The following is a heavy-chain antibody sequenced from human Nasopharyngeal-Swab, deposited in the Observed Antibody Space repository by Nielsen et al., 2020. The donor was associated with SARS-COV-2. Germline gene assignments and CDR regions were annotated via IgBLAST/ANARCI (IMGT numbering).Heavy chain of an antibody. CDR3: ARDSGNYYVDF. CDR2: IRGDGHAT. CDR1: GFIFSGSA. Sequence: GESLKISCAASGFIFSGSAMHWVRQAPGKGLEWLANIRGDGHATTYVDSVKGRFTISRDNVGNSLFLHMHSLSAEDTAVYHCARDSGNYYVDFWGQGTLVTVSS. J-gene: IGHJ4*02. D-gene: IGHD1-26*01. V-gene: IGHV3-7*01.